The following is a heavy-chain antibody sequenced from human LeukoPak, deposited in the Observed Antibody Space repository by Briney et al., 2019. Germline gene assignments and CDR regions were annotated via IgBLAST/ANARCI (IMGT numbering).Heavy chain of an antibody. D-gene: IGHD3-16*01. CDR2: IYYSGST. Sequence: SETLSLTCTVSGGSISSHYWSWIRQPPGKGLEWIGYIYYSGSTNYNPSLKSRVTISVDTSKTQFSLKPSSVTAADTAVYYCARDQHYDYVWGSYGWFDPWGQGTLVTVSS. CDR3: ARDQHYDYVWGSYGWFDP. CDR1: GGSISSHY. V-gene: IGHV4-59*11. J-gene: IGHJ5*02.